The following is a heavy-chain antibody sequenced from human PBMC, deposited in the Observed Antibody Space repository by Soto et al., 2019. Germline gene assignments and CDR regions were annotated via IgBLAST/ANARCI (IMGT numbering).Heavy chain of an antibody. J-gene: IGHJ6*01. D-gene: IGHD4-17*01. Sequence: GGSLRLSCAASGFTFSSYIMNWVRQAPGKGLEWVSSISNSRSYIYYADSVKGRFTISRDNAKNSLYLQMNSLRAEDTAVYYCGRKGYGDFGGMDVWGQGTTVTVSS. CDR2: ISNSRSYI. CDR1: GFTFSSYI. CDR3: GRKGYGDFGGMDV. V-gene: IGHV3-21*01.